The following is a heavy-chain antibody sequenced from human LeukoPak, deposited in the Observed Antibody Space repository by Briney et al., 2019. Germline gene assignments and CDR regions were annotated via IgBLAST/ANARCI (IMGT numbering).Heavy chain of an antibody. Sequence: GGSLRLSCAASGLTFSNYGMHGVRQAPGKGLEWVAAIWYDGSNKYYGDSVKGRFTISRDNSKNTLYLQMNSLRAEDTAAYYCTIAGAGVPHFDFWGQGTLVTVSS. CDR3: TIAGAGVPHFDF. CDR2: IWYDGSNK. CDR1: GLTFSNYG. D-gene: IGHD1-26*01. J-gene: IGHJ4*02. V-gene: IGHV3-33*01.